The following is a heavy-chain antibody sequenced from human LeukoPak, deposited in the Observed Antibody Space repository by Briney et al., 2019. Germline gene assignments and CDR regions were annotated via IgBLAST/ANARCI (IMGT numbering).Heavy chain of an antibody. CDR1: GFTFSSYG. D-gene: IGHD6-6*01. CDR2: ILYDGSNK. Sequence: AGGSLRLSCAASGFTFSSYGIHWVRQAPGKGLEWVAFILYDGSNKYYADSVKGRFTISRDNSKNTLYLQMDSLRADDTAVYYCAKDRIAVRPGWFDPWGKGTLVTVSS. J-gene: IGHJ5*02. V-gene: IGHV3-30*02. CDR3: AKDRIAVRPGWFDP.